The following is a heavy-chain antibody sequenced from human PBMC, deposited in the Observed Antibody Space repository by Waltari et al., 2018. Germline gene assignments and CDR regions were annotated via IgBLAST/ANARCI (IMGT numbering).Heavy chain of an antibody. CDR3: ARAWISLILGATSAFDI. CDR1: GGSISGYY. D-gene: IGHD1-26*01. Sequence: QVLLQESGPGLVKPSETLSLTCTVPGGSISGYYWNWIRQPPGKGLEWIGRIYTSGSTNYNPSLKSRVTISINTSNNQFSLKLSSVTAADTAVYYCARAWISLILGATSAFDIWGQGTMVTVS. CDR2: IYTSGST. V-gene: IGHV4-4*07. J-gene: IGHJ3*02.